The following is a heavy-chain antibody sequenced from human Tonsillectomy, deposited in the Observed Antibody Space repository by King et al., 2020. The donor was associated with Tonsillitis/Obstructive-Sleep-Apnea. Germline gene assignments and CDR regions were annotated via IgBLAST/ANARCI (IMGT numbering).Heavy chain of an antibody. J-gene: IGHJ3*02. V-gene: IGHV4-59*01. CDR1: GGSISSYY. CDR2: IYYSGNT. Sequence: VQLQESGPGLVKPSETLSLTCTVSGGSISSYYWSWIRQPPGKGLQGIGYIYYSGNTNYNPSLKSRVTISVDTSKNQFSLNLSSVTAADTAVYYCAREALDAFDIWGQGTMVTVSS. CDR3: AREALDAFDI.